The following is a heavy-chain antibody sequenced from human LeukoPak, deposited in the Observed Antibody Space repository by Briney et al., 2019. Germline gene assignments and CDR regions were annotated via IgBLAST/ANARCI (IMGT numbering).Heavy chain of an antibody. J-gene: IGHJ5*02. CDR2: MSGGGDSD. CDR3: AKAMTSVVTPGAS. CDR1: GFTFTSYA. D-gene: IGHD4-23*01. V-gene: IGHV3-23*01. Sequence: GGSLRLSCAASGFTFTSYAMSWVRQTPGKGLEWVASMSGGGDSDYYADSGKGRFTISRDNSKNTLYLQMNSLRAEDTAVYYCAKAMTSVVTPGASWGQGTLVTVSS.